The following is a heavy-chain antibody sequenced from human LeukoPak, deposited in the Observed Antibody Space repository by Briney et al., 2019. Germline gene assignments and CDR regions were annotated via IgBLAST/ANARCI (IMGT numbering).Heavy chain of an antibody. CDR1: GFTLSSHS. J-gene: IGHJ3*02. D-gene: IGHD1-26*01. CDR2: ISSSSSYI. V-gene: IGHV3-21*01. CDR3: ARGRLEAMWELLPYDAFDI. Sequence: GGSLRLSCAASGFTLSSHSMNWVRQAPGKGLEWVSSISSSSSYIYYADSVKGRFTISRANAKNSLYLQMNSLRAEDTAVYYCARGRLEAMWELLPYDAFDICGQGTMVTVSS.